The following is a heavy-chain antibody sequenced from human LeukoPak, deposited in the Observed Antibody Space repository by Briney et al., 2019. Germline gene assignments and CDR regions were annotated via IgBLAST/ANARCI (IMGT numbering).Heavy chain of an antibody. CDR2: IYCSGST. CDR3: ARGVARHWYFDL. D-gene: IGHD2-15*01. J-gene: IGHJ2*01. CDR1: GGSISSGDYY. V-gene: IGHV4-31*03. Sequence: SETLSLTCTVSGGSISSGDYYWTWVRQHPGKGLEWIGYIYCSGSTYYNPSLKSRVTISGDTSKNQFSLKLSSVTAADTAVYYCARGVARHWYFDLWGRGTLVTVSS.